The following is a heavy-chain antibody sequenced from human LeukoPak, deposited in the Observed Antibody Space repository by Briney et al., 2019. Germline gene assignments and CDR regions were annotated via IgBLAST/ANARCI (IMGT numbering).Heavy chain of an antibody. D-gene: IGHD3-3*01. V-gene: IGHV4-59*01. CDR1: GASINSYY. CDR2: GSNSGST. CDR3: SKDPGSHITPVGVVSYGWFDA. J-gene: IGHJ5*01. Sequence: SETLSLTCTVSGASINSYYWNWIRQPPAKGLEWIGYGSNSGSTNYYPSLNSQGTISVDTSTNKISLPLTSVTAADAGVYYCSKDPGSHITPVGVVSYGWFDAWGQGTLVTVSS.